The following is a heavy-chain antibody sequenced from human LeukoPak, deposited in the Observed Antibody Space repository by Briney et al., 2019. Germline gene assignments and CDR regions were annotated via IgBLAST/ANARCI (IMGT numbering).Heavy chain of an antibody. CDR1: GFTFSSYW. J-gene: IGHJ4*02. V-gene: IGHV3-74*01. Sequence: GGSLRLSCAASGFTFSSYWMHWVRQAPGKGLVWVSRINTDGSSTSYADSVKGRFTISRDNAKNTLYLQMNSLRAEDTAIYYCAKRIAAPPRSFDYWGQGILVTVSS. CDR3: AKRIAAPPRSFDY. D-gene: IGHD6-6*01. CDR2: INTDGSST.